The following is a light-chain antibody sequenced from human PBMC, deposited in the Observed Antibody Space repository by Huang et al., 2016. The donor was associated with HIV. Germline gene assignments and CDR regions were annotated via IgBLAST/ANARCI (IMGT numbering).Light chain of an antibody. CDR1: QTVSSN. V-gene: IGKV3-15*01. Sequence: EIVMTQSPATLSVSPGESATLSCRASQTVSSNLAWYQQKPGQAPRLLIYDASTRATGTPARVSGTGSGTEFTLTVSSLQSEDFAIYYCQQYDSWPPAPSFGGGTKVEIK. CDR2: DAS. J-gene: IGKJ4*01. CDR3: QQYDSWPPAPS.